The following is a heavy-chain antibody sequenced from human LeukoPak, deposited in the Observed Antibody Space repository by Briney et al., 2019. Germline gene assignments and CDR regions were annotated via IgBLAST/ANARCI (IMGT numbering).Heavy chain of an antibody. D-gene: IGHD3-9*01. J-gene: IGHJ6*04. V-gene: IGHV4-4*02. CDR1: GGSISSSNW. CDR3: ASRYFDWTRSSYGMDV. CDR2: IYHSGST. Sequence: SETLSLTRAVSGGSISSSNWWSWVRQPPGKGLEWIGEIYHSGSTNYNPSLKSRVTISVDKSKNQFSLKLSSVTAADTAVYYCASRYFDWTRSSYGMDVWGKGTTVTVSS.